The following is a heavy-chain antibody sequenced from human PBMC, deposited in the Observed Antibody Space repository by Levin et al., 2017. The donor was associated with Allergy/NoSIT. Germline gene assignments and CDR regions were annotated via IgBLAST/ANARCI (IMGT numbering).Heavy chain of an antibody. Sequence: GGSLRLSCAASGFNFSGSTIHWVRQASGKGLEWVGRIRTKTNTYATAYAASVKGRFTISRDDSKNTASLQMNSLKPEDAALYYCARPTGDNWVFDLWGRGTLVTVSS. J-gene: IGHJ2*01. CDR3: ARPTGDNWVFDL. D-gene: IGHD7-27*01. CDR1: GFNFSGST. CDR2: IRTKTNTYAT. V-gene: IGHV3-73*01.